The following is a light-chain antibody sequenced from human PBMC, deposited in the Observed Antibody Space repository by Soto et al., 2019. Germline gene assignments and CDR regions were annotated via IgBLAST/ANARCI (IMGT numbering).Light chain of an antibody. Sequence: QLVLTQPPSASGTPGQRVTISCSGSSSNIGSNTVNWYQQLPGTAPKLLMYSNNQRPSGVPDRFSGSKSGTSASLAISGLQSEDEADYYCGAWDDSLSGYVFGTGTKLTVL. V-gene: IGLV1-44*01. J-gene: IGLJ1*01. CDR3: GAWDDSLSGYV. CDR2: SNN. CDR1: SSNIGSNT.